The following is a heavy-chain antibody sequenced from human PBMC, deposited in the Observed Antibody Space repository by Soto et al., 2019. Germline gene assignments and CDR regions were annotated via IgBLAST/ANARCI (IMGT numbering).Heavy chain of an antibody. V-gene: IGHV3-21*01. CDR3: ARGPITMVRGAPDY. CDR2: ISSSSSYI. CDR1: GFPFSSYS. Sequence: GGSLRLSCAASGFPFSSYSMNWVRQAPGKGLEWVSTISSSSSYIYYADSVKGRFTISRDNAKNSLYLQMNSLRAEDTAVYYCARGPITMVRGAPDYWGQGTLVTVSS. J-gene: IGHJ4*02. D-gene: IGHD3-10*01.